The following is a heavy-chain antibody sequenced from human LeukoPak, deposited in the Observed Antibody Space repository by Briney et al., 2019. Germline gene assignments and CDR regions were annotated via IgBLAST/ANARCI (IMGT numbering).Heavy chain of an antibody. CDR3: ARANFLYCSSTTCLFDC. CDR2: INPNDGDT. V-gene: IGHV1-2*02. Sequence: ASVKVSCKASGYTFTDYYMHWVRQAPGQGFEWMGWINPNDGDTNYAQKFQGRVTMTRDTSISTAHMEVSRLRSDDTAVYYCARANFLYCSSTTCLFDCWGQGTLVTVSS. J-gene: IGHJ4*02. CDR1: GYTFTDYY. D-gene: IGHD2-2*01.